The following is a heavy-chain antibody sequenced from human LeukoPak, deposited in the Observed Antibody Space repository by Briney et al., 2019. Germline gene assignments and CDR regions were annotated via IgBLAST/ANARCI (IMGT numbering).Heavy chain of an antibody. V-gene: IGHV1-2*02. CDR1: GYTFTGYY. Sequence: ASVKVSCKASGYTFTGYYMHWVRQAPGQGREWMGWINPNSGGTNYAQKFQGRVTMTRDTSISTAYMELSRLRSDDTAVYYCARVSGWDSVFNPWGQGTLVTVSS. CDR2: INPNSGGT. CDR3: ARVSGWDSVFNP. J-gene: IGHJ5*02. D-gene: IGHD6-19*01.